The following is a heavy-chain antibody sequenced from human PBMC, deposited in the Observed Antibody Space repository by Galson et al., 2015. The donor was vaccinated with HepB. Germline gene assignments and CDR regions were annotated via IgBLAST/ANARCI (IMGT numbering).Heavy chain of an antibody. J-gene: IGHJ4*02. CDR3: VLDIVVVPAALLFDY. CDR1: GGTFSSYT. V-gene: IGHV1-69*02. CDR2: IIPILGIA. Sequence: SVKVSCKASGGTFSSYTISWVRQAPGQGLEWMGRIIPILGIANYAQKFQGRVTITADKSTSTAYMELSSLRSEDTAVYYCVLDIVVVPAALLFDYWGQGTLVTVSS. D-gene: IGHD2-2*03.